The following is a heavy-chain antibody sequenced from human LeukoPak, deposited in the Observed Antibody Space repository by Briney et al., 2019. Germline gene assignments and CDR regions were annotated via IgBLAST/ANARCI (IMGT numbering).Heavy chain of an antibody. J-gene: IGHJ3*02. D-gene: IGHD4-17*01. V-gene: IGHV3-30*03. Sequence: GRSLRLSCAASGFTLSSYGMHWVRQAPGKGLDWVAVISYDGSNKYYADSVKGRFTISRDNSKNTVYLQMNSLRAEDTAVYYCAAYGQDAFDIWGQGTMVTVSS. CDR2: ISYDGSNK. CDR1: GFTLSSYG. CDR3: AAYGQDAFDI.